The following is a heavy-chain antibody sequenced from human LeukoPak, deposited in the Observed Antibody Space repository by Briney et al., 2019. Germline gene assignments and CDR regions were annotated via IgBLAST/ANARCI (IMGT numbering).Heavy chain of an antibody. CDR3: ARAYYDFWSGYSYYFDY. CDR2: INPNSGGT. CDR1: GYTFTGYY. D-gene: IGHD3-3*01. J-gene: IGHJ4*02. Sequence: GASVKVSCKASGYTFTGYYMHWVRQAPGQGLEWMGWINPNSGGTNYAQKFQGRVTMTRDTSISTAYMELSRLRSDDTAVYYCARAYYDFWSGYSYYFDYWGQGALVTVSS. V-gene: IGHV1-2*02.